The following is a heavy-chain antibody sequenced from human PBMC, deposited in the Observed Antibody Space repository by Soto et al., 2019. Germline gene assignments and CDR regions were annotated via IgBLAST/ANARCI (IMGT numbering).Heavy chain of an antibody. CDR3: ARDAAGYDY. Sequence: GGSLRLSCAASGFSFSTYWMSWVRQAPGKGLEWVANIKEDGSDKYYVDSVKGRFTISRDNAKNSLYLEMSSLRVEDTAVYYCARDAAGYDYWGQGALVTVSS. D-gene: IGHD5-12*01. CDR2: IKEDGSDK. V-gene: IGHV3-7*01. J-gene: IGHJ4*02. CDR1: GFSFSTYW.